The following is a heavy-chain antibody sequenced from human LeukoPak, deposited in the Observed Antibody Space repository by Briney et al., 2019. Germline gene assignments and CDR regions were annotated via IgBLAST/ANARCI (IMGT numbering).Heavy chain of an antibody. V-gene: IGHV4-59*01. CDR1: DGSISSYY. Sequence: SEALSLTCTVSDGSISSYYWSWIRQPPGKGLEWIGYIYYSGSTNYNPSLKSRVTISVDTSKNQFSLKLSSVTAADTAVYCCARVDTAMVYYYMDVWGKGTTVTVSS. D-gene: IGHD5-18*01. CDR2: IYYSGST. CDR3: ARVDTAMVYYYMDV. J-gene: IGHJ6*03.